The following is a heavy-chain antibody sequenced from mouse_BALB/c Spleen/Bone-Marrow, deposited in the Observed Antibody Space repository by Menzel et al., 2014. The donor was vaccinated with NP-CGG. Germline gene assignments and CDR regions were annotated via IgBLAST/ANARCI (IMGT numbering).Heavy chain of an antibody. V-gene: IGHV1-7*01. CDR2: INPSTGYT. CDR1: GYNFISYW. CDR3: ARNYDYDGGYYAMDY. J-gene: IGHJ4*01. Sequence: QVQLQQSGAELAKPGASVKMSCKASGYNFISYWMHWVKQRPGQGLEWIGYINPSTGYTEYNQEFKDKATLTADKSSSKAYMQLSSLTSEDSAVYYCARNYDYDGGYYAMDYWGQGTSVTVSS. D-gene: IGHD2-4*01.